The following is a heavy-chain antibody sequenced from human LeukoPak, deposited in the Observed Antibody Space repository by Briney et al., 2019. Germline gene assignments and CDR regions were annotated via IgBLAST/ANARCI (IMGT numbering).Heavy chain of an antibody. D-gene: IGHD3-22*01. Sequence: GGSLRLSCAASGFTFSSYAMSWVRQAPGKGLEWVSSISSSGGSTYDADSVKGRFTISRDNSKNTLYLQMNSLRAEDTAVYFCAKPSSGYTSFHIWGRGTMVIVSS. J-gene: IGHJ3*02. CDR2: ISSSGGST. V-gene: IGHV3-23*01. CDR3: AKPSSGYTSFHI. CDR1: GFTFSSYA.